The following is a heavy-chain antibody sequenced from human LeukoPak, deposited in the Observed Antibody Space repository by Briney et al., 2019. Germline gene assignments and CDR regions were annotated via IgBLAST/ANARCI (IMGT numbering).Heavy chain of an antibody. V-gene: IGHV5-51*01. CDR2: IFPGDSDT. Sequence: GESLKISCKGSGYSFTSYWIGWVRQMPGKGLEWMGIIFPGDSDTRYCPSFQGQVTISADKSISTAYLQWSSLKASDTAIYYCARPRHDGYIYYFDYWSQGTLVTVSS. CDR1: GYSFTSYW. D-gene: IGHD5-24*01. CDR3: ARPRHDGYIYYFDY. J-gene: IGHJ4*02.